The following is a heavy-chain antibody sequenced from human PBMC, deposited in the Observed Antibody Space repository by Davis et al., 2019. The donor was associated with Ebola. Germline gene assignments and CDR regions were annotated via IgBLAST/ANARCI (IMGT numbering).Heavy chain of an antibody. D-gene: IGHD3-3*01. CDR1: GGSISSSSYY. V-gene: IGHV4-39*01. CDR2: IYYSGST. J-gene: IGHJ3*02. CDR3: ARRNVLRFLELDAFVI. Sequence: SETLSLTCTVSGGSISSSSYYWGWIRQPPGKGLEWIGSIYYSGSTYYNPSLKSRVTISVDTSKNQFSLKLSSVTAADTAVYYFARRNVLRFLELDAFVIWGKGKMVTVS.